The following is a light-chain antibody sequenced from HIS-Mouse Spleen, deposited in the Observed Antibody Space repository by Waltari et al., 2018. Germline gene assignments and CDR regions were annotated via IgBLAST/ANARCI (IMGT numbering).Light chain of an antibody. V-gene: IGLV3-10*01. CDR2: EDS. J-gene: IGLJ2*01. Sequence: SYELTQPPSVSVSPGQTARITCPGDALQKQYAYWYQQKSGQAPGLVIYEDSKRPSGIPERFSGSSSGTMATLTISGAQVEDEADYYCYSTDSSGNHRVFGGGTKLTVL. CDR3: YSTDSSGNHRV. CDR1: ALQKQY.